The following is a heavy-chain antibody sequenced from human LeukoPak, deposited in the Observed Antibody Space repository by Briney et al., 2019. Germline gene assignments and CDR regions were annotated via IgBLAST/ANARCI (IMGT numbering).Heavy chain of an antibody. CDR2: IYYSGST. J-gene: IGHJ5*02. V-gene: IGHV4-59*05. CDR1: GGSTSSYY. D-gene: IGHD2-15*01. Sequence: PSETLSLTCTVSGGSTSSYYWSWIRQPAGKGLEWIGSIYYSGSTYYNPSLKSRVTISVDTSENQFSLKLSSVTAADTAVYYCAVMVVAATLNWFDPWGQGTLVTVST. CDR3: AVMVVAATLNWFDP.